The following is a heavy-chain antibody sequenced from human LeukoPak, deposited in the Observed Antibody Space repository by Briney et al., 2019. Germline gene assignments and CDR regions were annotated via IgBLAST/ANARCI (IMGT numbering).Heavy chain of an antibody. D-gene: IGHD2-2*01. CDR2: ISAYNGNT. V-gene: IGHV1-18*01. CDR1: GYTFTSYG. Sequence: ASVKVSCKASGYTFTSYGISWVRQAPGQGLEWMGWISAYNGNTNYAQKLQGRVTMTTDTSTSTAYMELRSLRSDDTAVYYCARDLLGGIVVVPAAIAPVYWGQGTLVTVSS. J-gene: IGHJ4*02. CDR3: ARDLLGGIVVVPAAIAPVY.